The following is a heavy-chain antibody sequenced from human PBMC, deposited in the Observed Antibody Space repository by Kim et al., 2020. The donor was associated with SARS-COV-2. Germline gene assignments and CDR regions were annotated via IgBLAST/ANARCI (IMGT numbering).Heavy chain of an antibody. CDR3: ARDGCSGGSCYSNWFDP. J-gene: IGHJ5*02. CDR1: GGSISSYY. V-gene: IGHV4-59*01. CDR2: IYYSGST. D-gene: IGHD2-15*01. Sequence: SETLSLTCTVSGGSISSYYWRWIRQPPGKGLEWIGYIYYSGSTNYNPSLKSRVTISVDTSKNQFSLKLSSVTAADTAVYYCARDGCSGGSCYSNWFDPWG.